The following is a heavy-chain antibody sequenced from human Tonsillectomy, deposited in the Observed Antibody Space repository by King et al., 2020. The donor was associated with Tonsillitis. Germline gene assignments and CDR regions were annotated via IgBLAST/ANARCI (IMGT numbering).Heavy chain of an antibody. CDR3: AASYRTKSDAGPFDY. CDR2: IYHGGST. V-gene: IGHV4-30-2*01. J-gene: IGHJ4*02. Sequence: LQLQESGSGLVKPSQTLSLTCAVSGGSISSGGYSWSWIRQPPGKGLEWIGYIYHGGSTYYNPSLKSRVTISVDRSKNQFSLKLSSVTAADTAVYYCAASYRTKSDAGPFDYWGQGTLVTVSS. CDR1: GGSISSGGYS. D-gene: IGHD3-16*02.